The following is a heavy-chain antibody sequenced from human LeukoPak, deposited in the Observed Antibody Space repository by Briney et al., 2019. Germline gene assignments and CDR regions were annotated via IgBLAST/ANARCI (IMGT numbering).Heavy chain of an antibody. CDR2: IYSGGST. V-gene: IGHV3-53*01. D-gene: IGHD3-22*01. Sequence: PGGSLRLSCAASGFTVSSNYMSWVRQAPGKGLEWVSVIYSGGSTYYADSVKGRFTISRDNSKNTLYLQMNSLRAEDTAVYYCAKTLHYYDSSAPWYWGQGTLVTVSS. CDR1: GFTVSSNY. CDR3: AKTLHYYDSSAPWY. J-gene: IGHJ4*02.